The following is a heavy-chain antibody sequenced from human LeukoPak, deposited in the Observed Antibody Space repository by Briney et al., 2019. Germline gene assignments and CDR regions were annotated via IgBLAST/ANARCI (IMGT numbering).Heavy chain of an antibody. J-gene: IGHJ4*02. CDR2: IRSKAHGGTT. V-gene: IGHV3-49*04. D-gene: IGHD1-1*01. CDR3: AGAHNNNWFPFHY. Sequence: GGSLRLSCTASEFTFGDYAVSWVRQAPGKGLEWVGFIRSKAHGGTTEDAASVKGRFTISRDDSKSIAYLQMNSLKTEDTAVYYCAGAHNNNWFPFHYWGQGTLVTVSS. CDR1: EFTFGDYA.